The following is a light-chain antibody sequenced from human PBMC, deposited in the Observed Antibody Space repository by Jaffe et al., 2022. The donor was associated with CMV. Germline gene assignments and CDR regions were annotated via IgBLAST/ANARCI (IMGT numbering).Light chain of an antibody. J-gene: IGKJ4*01. V-gene: IGKV1-5*03. CDR2: KAS. CDR1: QSISSW. CDR3: QQYSSYPLS. Sequence: DIQMTQSPSTLSASVGDRVTITCRASQSISSWLAWYQQKPGKAPKFLIYKASNLESGVPSRFSGSGSGTEFTLTISSLQPDDFATYCCQQYSSYPLSFGGGTKVEIK.